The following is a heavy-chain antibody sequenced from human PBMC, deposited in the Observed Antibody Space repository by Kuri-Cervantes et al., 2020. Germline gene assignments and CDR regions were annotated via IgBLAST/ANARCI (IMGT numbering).Heavy chain of an antibody. CDR3: ASKEYYYDSSGYYTNWYFDL. CDR1: GYTFTSYY. CDR2: INPSGGST. J-gene: IGHJ2*01. V-gene: IGHV1-46*01. D-gene: IGHD3-22*01. Sequence: ASVKVSCKASGYTFTSYYMHWVRQAPGQGLEWMGIINPSGGSTSYAQKFQGRVTMTRDTSTSTVYMELSSLRSEDTAVYYCASKEYYYDSSGYYTNWYFDLWGRGTLVTVSS.